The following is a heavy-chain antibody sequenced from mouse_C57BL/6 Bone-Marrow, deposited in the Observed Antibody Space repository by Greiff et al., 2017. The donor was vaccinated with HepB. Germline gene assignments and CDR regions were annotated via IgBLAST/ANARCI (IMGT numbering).Heavy chain of an antibody. Sequence: EVQLQESGAELVKPGASVKLSCTASGFNIKDYYMHWVKQRTEQGLEWIGRINPEDGETKYDPKFKGKATITADPSSNTAYLQLSSLTSEDTAVYSCVFYYSGSSCVGRGYFDYWGQGTTLTVSS. CDR1: GFNIKDYY. CDR3: VFYYSGSSCVGRGYFDY. CDR2: INPEDGET. V-gene: IGHV14-2*01. D-gene: IGHD1-1*01. J-gene: IGHJ2*01.